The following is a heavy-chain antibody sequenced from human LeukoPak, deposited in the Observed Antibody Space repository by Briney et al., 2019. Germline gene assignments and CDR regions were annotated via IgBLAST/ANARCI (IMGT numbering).Heavy chain of an antibody. CDR1: GYTFTSYG. Sequence: ASVKVSCKASGYTFTSYGISWVRQAPGQGLEWMGWISAYNGSTNYAQKLQGRVTMTTDTSTSTAYMELRSLRSDDTAVYYCARDVYGSGSYYKPPPCMDVWGQGTTVTVSS. CDR2: ISAYNGST. V-gene: IGHV1-18*01. CDR3: ARDVYGSGSYYKPPPCMDV. J-gene: IGHJ6*02. D-gene: IGHD3-10*01.